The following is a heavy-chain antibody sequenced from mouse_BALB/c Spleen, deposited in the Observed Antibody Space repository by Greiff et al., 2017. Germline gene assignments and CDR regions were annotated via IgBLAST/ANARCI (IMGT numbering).Heavy chain of an antibody. CDR2: ISYDGSN. Sequence: EVQLQESGPGLVKPSQSLSLTCSVTGYSITSGYYWNWIRQFPGNKLEWMGYISYDGSNNYNPSLKNRISITRDTSKNQFFLKLNSVTTEDTATYYCARGELPSWFAYWGQGTLVTVSA. J-gene: IGHJ3*01. CDR1: GYSITSGYY. CDR3: ARGELPSWFAY. D-gene: IGHD6-1*01. V-gene: IGHV3-6*02.